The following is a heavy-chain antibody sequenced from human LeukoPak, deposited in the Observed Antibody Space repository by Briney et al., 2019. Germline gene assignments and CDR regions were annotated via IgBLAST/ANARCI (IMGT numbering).Heavy chain of an antibody. V-gene: IGHV3-30*02. J-gene: IGHJ4*02. CDR2: IRYDGSNK. Sequence: PGGSLRLSCAVSGFTFSSYGMHWVRQAPGKGLEWVAFIRYDGSNKYYADSVKGRFTISRDNSKNTLYLQMNSLRAEDTAVYYCAKSRGYSYGYEAYFDYWGQGTLVTVSS. D-gene: IGHD5-18*01. CDR1: GFTFSSYG. CDR3: AKSRGYSYGYEAYFDY.